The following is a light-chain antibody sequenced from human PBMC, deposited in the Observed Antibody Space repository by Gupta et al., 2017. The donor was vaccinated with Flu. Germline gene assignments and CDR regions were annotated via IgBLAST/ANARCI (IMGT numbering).Light chain of an antibody. CDR2: WAS. Sequence: DIVMTQSPDSLAVSLGERATINCKSSQSILYSSNNKNYLAWYQQKPGRPPKLLIYWASTRESGVPDRFSGSGSGTDFTLTISSLQAEDVAVYYCQQYYGGPRTFGQGTKVEVK. CDR3: QQYYGGPRT. V-gene: IGKV4-1*01. J-gene: IGKJ1*01. CDR1: QSILYSSNNKNY.